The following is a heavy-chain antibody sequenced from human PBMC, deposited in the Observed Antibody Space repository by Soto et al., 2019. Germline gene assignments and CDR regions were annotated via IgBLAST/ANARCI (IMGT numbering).Heavy chain of an antibody. J-gene: IGHJ4*02. Sequence: GGSLRLSCAASGFTFSSYGMHWVRQAPGKGLEWVAVIWYDGSNKYYADSVKGRFTISRDNSKNTLYLQMNSLRAEDTAVYYCARETTTHYGDWYFDYWGQGTLVTVSS. CDR3: ARETTTHYGDWYFDY. CDR2: IWYDGSNK. D-gene: IGHD4-17*01. CDR1: GFTFSSYG. V-gene: IGHV3-33*01.